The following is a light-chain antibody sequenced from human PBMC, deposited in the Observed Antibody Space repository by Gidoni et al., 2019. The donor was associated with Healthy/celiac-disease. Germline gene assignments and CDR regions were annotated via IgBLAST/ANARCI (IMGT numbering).Light chain of an antibody. CDR3: QQRSNWTTAVT. CDR2: DAS. CDR1: QSVSSY. V-gene: IGKV3-11*01. J-gene: IGKJ4*01. Sequence: DILLTHSPATLSLSPGVTATLSSRASQSVSSYLSWYQQKPGQAPRLLIYDASNRATGIPASFSGSGSGTDLNLTISSIELEDVAVDYCQQRSNWTTAVTFGGGTKVEIK.